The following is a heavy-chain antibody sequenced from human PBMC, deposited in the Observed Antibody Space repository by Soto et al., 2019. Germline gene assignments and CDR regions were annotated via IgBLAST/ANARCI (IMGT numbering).Heavy chain of an antibody. CDR3: ASGTPNDYGDYANWFDP. V-gene: IGHV1-46*03. CDR2: INPSGGST. Sequence: ASVKVSCKASGYTFTSYYMHWVRQAPGQGLEWMGIINPSGGSTSYAQKFQGRVTMTRDTSTSTVYMELSSLRSEDTAVYYCASGTPNDYGDYANWFDPWGQGTLVTVS. CDR1: GYTFTSYY. D-gene: IGHD4-17*01. J-gene: IGHJ5*02.